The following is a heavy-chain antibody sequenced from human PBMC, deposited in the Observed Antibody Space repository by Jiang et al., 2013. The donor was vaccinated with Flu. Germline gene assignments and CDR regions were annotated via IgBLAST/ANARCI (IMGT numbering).Heavy chain of an antibody. CDR1: GYSFTSYW. J-gene: IGHJ6*02. V-gene: IGHV5-51*01. Sequence: GAEVKKPGESLKISCTASGYSFTSYWIAWVRHMPGKGLEWMGVLYPGDSETRYSPSFQDQVTISADKSISTAYLQWSSLKASDTAIYYCARGVDYYYGMDVWGQGTTVTVSS. D-gene: IGHD5-12*01. CDR3: ARGVDYYYGMDV. CDR2: LYPGDSET.